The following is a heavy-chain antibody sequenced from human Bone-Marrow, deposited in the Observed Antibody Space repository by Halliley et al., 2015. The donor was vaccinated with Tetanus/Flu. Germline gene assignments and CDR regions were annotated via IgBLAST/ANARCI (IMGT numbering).Heavy chain of an antibody. D-gene: IGHD3-10*02. J-gene: IGHJ3*02. CDR1: GGSIIISTNGYY. Sequence: LRLSCNVSGGSIIISTNGYYWGWIRQPPGKGLEWIGTISHSGTTYYKASLKSRVTISVDTSKNQFSLGVTSVTAAGTAMFYCATMLRGSDSFNTWGQGTMVTVSS. CDR3: ATMLRGSDSFNT. CDR2: ISHSGTT. V-gene: IGHV4-39*01.